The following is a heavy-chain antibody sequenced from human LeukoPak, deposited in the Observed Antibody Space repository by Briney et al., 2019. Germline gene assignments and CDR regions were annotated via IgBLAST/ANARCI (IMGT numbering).Heavy chain of an antibody. CDR2: INPSGGST. CDR3: AREGIAAAADY. CDR1: GYTFTGYY. J-gene: IGHJ4*02. D-gene: IGHD6-13*01. Sequence: ASVKVSCKASGYTFTGYYMHWVRQAPGQGLEWMGIINPSGGSTSYAQKFQGRVTMTRDTSTSTVYMELSSLRSEDTAVYYCAREGIAAAADYWGQGTLVTVSS. V-gene: IGHV1-46*01.